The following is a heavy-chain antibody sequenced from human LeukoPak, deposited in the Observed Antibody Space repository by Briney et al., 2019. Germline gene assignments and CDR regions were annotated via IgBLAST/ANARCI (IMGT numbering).Heavy chain of an antibody. CDR1: GGSFSGYY. CDR2: INHSGST. D-gene: IGHD1-14*01. J-gene: IGHJ3*02. CDR3: ARTSRSNDAFDI. Sequence: SETLSLTCAVYGGSFSGYYWSWIRQPPGKGLEWIGEINHSGSTNYNPSLKSRVTIPVDTSKNQFSLKLSSVTAADTAVYYCARTSRSNDAFDIWGQGTMVTVSS. V-gene: IGHV4-34*01.